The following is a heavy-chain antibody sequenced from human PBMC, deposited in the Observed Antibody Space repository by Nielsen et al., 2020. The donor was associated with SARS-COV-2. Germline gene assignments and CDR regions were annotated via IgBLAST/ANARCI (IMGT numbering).Heavy chain of an antibody. D-gene: IGHD3-22*01. CDR2: ISWNSGSI. V-gene: IGHV3-9*01. J-gene: IGHJ4*02. Sequence: GGSLRLSCAASGFTFDDYAMHWVRQAPGKGLEWVSGISWNSGSIGYADSVKGRFTISRDNAKNSLYLQMNSLRAEDTALYYCAKAVGYYDSSGYSYWGQGTPVTVSA. CDR3: AKAVGYYDSSGYSY. CDR1: GFTFDDYA.